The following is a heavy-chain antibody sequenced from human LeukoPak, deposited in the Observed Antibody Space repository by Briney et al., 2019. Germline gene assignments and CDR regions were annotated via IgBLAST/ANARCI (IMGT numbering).Heavy chain of an antibody. D-gene: IGHD6-19*01. V-gene: IGHV1-3*01. CDR1: GYTLTSCA. CDR2: INAGNGNT. Sequence: ASVKVSCKASGYTLTSCAMHWVRQAPGQRLEWMGWINAGNGNTKYSQKFQGRVTITRDTSASTAYMELSSLRSEDTAVYYCAAGTVAGTVRFDPWGQGTLVTVSS. J-gene: IGHJ5*02. CDR3: AAGTVAGTVRFDP.